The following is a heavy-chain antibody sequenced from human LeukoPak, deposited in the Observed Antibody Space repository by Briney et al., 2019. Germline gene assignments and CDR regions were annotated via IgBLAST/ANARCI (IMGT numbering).Heavy chain of an antibody. D-gene: IGHD6-13*01. CDR3: AKVYSSSWSYMDV. Sequence: ASVKVSCKASGYTFTDYHMHWVRQAPGQGLEWMGWISPKSGGTHYAQKFQGRVTMTRDTSISTVYMEVIRLRSDDTAVYYCAKVYSSSWSYMDVWGKGTTVTVSS. CDR2: ISPKSGGT. J-gene: IGHJ6*03. CDR1: GYTFTDYH. V-gene: IGHV1-2*02.